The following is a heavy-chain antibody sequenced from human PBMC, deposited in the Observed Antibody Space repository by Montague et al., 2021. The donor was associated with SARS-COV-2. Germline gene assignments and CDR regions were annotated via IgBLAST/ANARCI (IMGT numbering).Heavy chain of an antibody. CDR1: GDSVTSSSAA. D-gene: IGHD4-17*01. Sequence: CAISGDSVTSSSAAWPYLRKSPSNGLEWMGWTFYSSQWNTDSAASVRSRISFSGDISKNQFSLHLNSVTPEDTAIYYCARDGDYGGTWYSFLQNWGQGTLVIVSS. V-gene: IGHV6-1*01. CDR2: TFYSSQWNT. J-gene: IGHJ1*01. CDR3: ARDGDYGGTWYSFLQN.